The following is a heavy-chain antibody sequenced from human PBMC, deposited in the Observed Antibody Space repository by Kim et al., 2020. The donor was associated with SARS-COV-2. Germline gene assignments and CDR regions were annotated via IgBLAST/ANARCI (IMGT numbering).Heavy chain of an antibody. CDR1: GGSISSSSYY. Sequence: SETLSLTCTVSGGSISSSSYYWGWIRQPPGKGLEWIGSIYYSGSTYYNPSLKSRVTISVDTSKNQFSLKLSSVTAADTAVYYCARVIAVAGIGRHSWFDPWGQGTQVTVSS. D-gene: IGHD6-19*01. CDR2: IYYSGST. CDR3: ARVIAVAGIGRHSWFDP. J-gene: IGHJ5*02. V-gene: IGHV4-39*07.